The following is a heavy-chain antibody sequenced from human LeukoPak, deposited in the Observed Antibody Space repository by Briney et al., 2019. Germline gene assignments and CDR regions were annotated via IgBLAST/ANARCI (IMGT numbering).Heavy chain of an antibody. CDR3: ARLSGGDIVVFDY. J-gene: IGHJ4*02. Sequence: GSSVKVSCKASGGTFSSYAISWVRQAPGQGLEWMGRIIPILGIANYAQKFQGRVMITANKSTSTAYMELSSRRSEDTVVYYCARLSGGDIVVFDYWGQGTLVTVSS. V-gene: IGHV1-69*04. CDR1: GGTFSSYA. D-gene: IGHD5-12*01. CDR2: IIPILGIA.